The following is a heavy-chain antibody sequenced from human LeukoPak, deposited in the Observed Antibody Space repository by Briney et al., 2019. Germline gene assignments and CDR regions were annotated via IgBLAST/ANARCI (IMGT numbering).Heavy chain of an antibody. CDR1: GGSISRGDYY. Sequence: SQTLSLTCTVSGGSISRGDYYWSWIRQPPGKGLEWIGYIYYSVSTYYNPSLKSRVTISVDTSKNQFPLKLSSVTAADTAVYYCASYYGYSYRSFDYWGQGTLVAVSS. CDR2: IYYSVST. V-gene: IGHV4-30-4*08. J-gene: IGHJ4*02. CDR3: ASYYGYSYRSFDY. D-gene: IGHD5-18*01.